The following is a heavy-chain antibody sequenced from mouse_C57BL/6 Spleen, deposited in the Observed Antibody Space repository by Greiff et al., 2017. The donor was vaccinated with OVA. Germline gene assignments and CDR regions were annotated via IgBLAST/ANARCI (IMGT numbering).Heavy chain of an antibody. CDR1: GYSITSGYY. Sequence: DVKVEESGPGLVKPSQSLSLTCSVTGYSITSGYYWNWIRQFPGNKLEWMGYISYDGSNNYNPSLKNRISITRDTSKNQFFLKLNSVTTEDTATYYCAREGDYDYYYAMDYWGQGTSVTVSS. CDR2: ISYDGSN. V-gene: IGHV3-6*01. CDR3: AREGDYDYYYAMDY. J-gene: IGHJ4*01. D-gene: IGHD2-4*01.